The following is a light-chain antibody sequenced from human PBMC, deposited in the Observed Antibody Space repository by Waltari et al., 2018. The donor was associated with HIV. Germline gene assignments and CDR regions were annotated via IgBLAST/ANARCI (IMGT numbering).Light chain of an antibody. CDR3: SAWDSSLSAWV. CDR2: RNN. CDR1: ITNVSDQG. Sequence: QAGLTQPPSVSKDLRQTATLTCTGTITNVSDQGAAWLQQHQGHPPKLLSSRNNNRPSGISERFSASRSGNTASLTITGLQPEDEADYYCSAWDSSLSAWVFGGGTKLTVL. J-gene: IGLJ3*02. V-gene: IGLV10-54*01.